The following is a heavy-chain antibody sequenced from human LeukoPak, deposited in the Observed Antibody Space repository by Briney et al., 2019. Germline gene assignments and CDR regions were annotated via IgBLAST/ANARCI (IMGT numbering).Heavy chain of an antibody. CDR2: ISGSGDGT. Sequence: GGSLRLSCAASGFTFSSYAMSCVRQAPGKGLEWVSAISGSGDGTYYADSVKGRFTISRDNSKNTLYLQMNSLRAEDTAVYYCAKEPRSFYSRYRHYWAQGTLVTVSS. CDR3: AKEPRSFYSRYRHY. V-gene: IGHV3-23*01. CDR1: GFTFSSYA. D-gene: IGHD2-21*01. J-gene: IGHJ4*02.